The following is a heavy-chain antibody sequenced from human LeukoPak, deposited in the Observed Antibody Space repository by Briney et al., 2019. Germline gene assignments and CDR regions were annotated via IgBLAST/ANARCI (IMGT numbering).Heavy chain of an antibody. CDR2: INHSGST. CDR3: AKTTSTWMRNYFDP. J-gene: IGHJ5*02. V-gene: IGHV4-34*01. D-gene: IGHD6-13*01. Sequence: SETQSLTCAVYGGSFSGYYWSWIRQPPGKGLEWIGEINHSGSTNYNPSLKSRVTISVDTSKNQFSLKLSSVTAADTAVYFCAKTTSTWMRNYFDPWGQGTLVTTSS. CDR1: GGSFSGYY.